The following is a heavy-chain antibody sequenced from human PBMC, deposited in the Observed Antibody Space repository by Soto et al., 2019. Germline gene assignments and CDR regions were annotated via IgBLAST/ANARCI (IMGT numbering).Heavy chain of an antibody. CDR1: GFTFSSDW. CDR2: VNPDGSST. V-gene: IGHV3-74*01. CDR3: ARGRSGKNGYFDY. D-gene: IGHD1-26*01. Sequence: EAQLVEAGGGLVQPGGSLRLSCAASGFTFSSDWMHWVRQVPGEGLVWVSRVNPDGSSTNYADSVKGRFTISRDNAKNTLYLQMNSLTAEDTAVYYCARGRSGKNGYFDYWGQGTQVTVSS. J-gene: IGHJ4*02.